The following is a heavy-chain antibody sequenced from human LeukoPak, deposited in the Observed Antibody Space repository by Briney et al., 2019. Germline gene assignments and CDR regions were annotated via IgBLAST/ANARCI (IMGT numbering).Heavy chain of an antibody. D-gene: IGHD3-22*01. J-gene: IGHJ4*02. CDR2: ISGSGGST. V-gene: IGHV3-23*01. Sequence: SGGSLRLSCAASGFTFSSYAMSWVRQAPGKGLEWVSAISGSGGSTYYADSVKGRFTISRDNSKNTLYLQMNSLRAEDTAVYYCAKDRNWYDSSGYPFDYWGQGTLVTVSS. CDR1: GFTFSSYA. CDR3: AKDRNWYDSSGYPFDY.